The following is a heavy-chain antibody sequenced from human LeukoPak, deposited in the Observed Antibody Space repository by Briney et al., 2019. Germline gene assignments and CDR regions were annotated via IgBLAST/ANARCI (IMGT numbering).Heavy chain of an antibody. Sequence: PGGSLRLSCAASGFTFSSYGMHWVRQAPGKGLEWVAFIRYDGSNKYYADSVKGRFTISRDNSKNTLYLQMNSLRAEDTAVYYCANNPWSSSSYYFDYWGQGTLVTVSS. D-gene: IGHD6-6*01. CDR1: GFTFSSYG. J-gene: IGHJ4*02. CDR3: ANNPWSSSSYYFDY. CDR2: IRYDGSNK. V-gene: IGHV3-30*02.